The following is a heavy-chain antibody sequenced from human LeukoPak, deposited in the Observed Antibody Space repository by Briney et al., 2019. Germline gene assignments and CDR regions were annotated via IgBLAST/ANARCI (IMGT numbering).Heavy chain of an antibody. Sequence: ASVKVSCKASGGTFSSYAISWGRQAPGQGLEWMGGIIPIFGTANYAQKFQGRVTITTDESTSTAYMELSSLRSEDTAVYYCARTMGVPAAIFLGYSNWFDPWGQGTLVTVSS. CDR3: ARTMGVPAAIFLGYSNWFDP. V-gene: IGHV1-69*05. J-gene: IGHJ5*02. CDR2: IIPIFGTA. CDR1: GGTFSSYA. D-gene: IGHD2-2*01.